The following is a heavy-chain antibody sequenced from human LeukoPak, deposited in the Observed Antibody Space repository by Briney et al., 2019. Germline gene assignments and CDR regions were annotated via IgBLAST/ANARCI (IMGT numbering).Heavy chain of an antibody. CDR2: MSFDGSDK. J-gene: IGHJ4*02. CDR1: GFTFSSYV. D-gene: IGHD3-9*01. V-gene: IGHV3-30-3*01. CDR3: ARAAIAQTTILGY. Sequence: GRSLRLSCTTSGFTFSSYVMHWVRQAPGKGLEWVAVMSFDGSDKYYADSVKGRFTISRDNSKNTLHLQMNSLGVEDTAVYYCARAAIAQTTILGYWGQGTLVTVSS.